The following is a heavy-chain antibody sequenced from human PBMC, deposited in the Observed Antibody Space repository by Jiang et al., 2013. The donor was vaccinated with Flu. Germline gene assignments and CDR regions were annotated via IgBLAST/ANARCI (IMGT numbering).Heavy chain of an antibody. CDR1: GYSFTSYW. CDR2: ISPGDSDT. Sequence: GAEVKKPGESLKISCKGSGYSFTSYWIAWVRQMSGKGLEWMGSISPGDSDTRYSPSFQGQVTISADKTITTAYLQWSSLKASDTAMYYCARHVPLFYDSRGYPASDLNWFDPWGQGTLVTVSS. D-gene: IGHD3-22*01. J-gene: IGHJ5*02. CDR3: ARHVPLFYDSRGYPASDLNWFDP. V-gene: IGHV5-51*01.